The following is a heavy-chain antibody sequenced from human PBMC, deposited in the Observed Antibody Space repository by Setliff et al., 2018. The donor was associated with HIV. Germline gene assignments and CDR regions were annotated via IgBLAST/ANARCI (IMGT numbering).Heavy chain of an antibody. CDR2: IYYTGST. Sequence: SETLSLTCSVSGDSISRSSFFWTWIRQHPGKGLEWIGYIYYTGSTDYNPSLKSRVTISLDTSKNQFSLKLRSVTAADTAVYYCARDLRGYYYDSSGYFYMGVWGKGTTVTVS. CDR1: GDSISRSSFF. V-gene: IGHV4-31*03. J-gene: IGHJ6*03. CDR3: ARDLRGYYYDSSGYFYMGV. D-gene: IGHD3-22*01.